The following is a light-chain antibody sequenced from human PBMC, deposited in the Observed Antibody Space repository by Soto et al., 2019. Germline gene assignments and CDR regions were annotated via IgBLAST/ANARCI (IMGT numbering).Light chain of an antibody. Sequence: QSALTQPASVSGSPGQSITISCTGTSSDIGGYNYVSWYQQHPGKAPKLMIFEVSSRPSGVSNRFSGSKSGNTASLTISGLQADDEADYYCSSYTTRSTDVFGTGTKLTVL. CDR3: SSYTTRSTDV. J-gene: IGLJ1*01. V-gene: IGLV2-14*01. CDR1: SSDIGGYNY. CDR2: EVS.